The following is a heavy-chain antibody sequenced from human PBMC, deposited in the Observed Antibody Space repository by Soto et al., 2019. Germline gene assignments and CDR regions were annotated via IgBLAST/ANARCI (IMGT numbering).Heavy chain of an antibody. CDR3: AKIRSGP. CDR2: INQDGSEK. V-gene: IGHV3-7*01. Sequence: PGGSLRLSCAASGFAFSSYYMNWVRQAPGKGLEWVANINQDGSEKHYVDSVRGRFTISRDNAKYSVYLQMDSLRVEDTAVYCCAKIRSGPWGQGTLVTVSS. J-gene: IGHJ4*02. CDR1: GFAFSSYY. D-gene: IGHD3-3*01.